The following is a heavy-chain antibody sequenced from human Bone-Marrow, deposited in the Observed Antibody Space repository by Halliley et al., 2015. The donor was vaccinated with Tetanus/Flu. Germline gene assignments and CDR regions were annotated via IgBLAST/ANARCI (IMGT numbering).Heavy chain of an antibody. J-gene: IGHJ1*01. CDR2: IYYTGSA. Sequence: TLSLTCNVSGGSIDGSSYYWAWFRQPPGREMEWIGSIYYTGSAFYNPSLRSRAVISVDMSKNHFSLNLSSVTAADTAVYYCARHEGPHRYFETKDSYIGGWGLGTRITVSP. D-gene: IGHD3-16*02. V-gene: IGHV4-39*01. CDR1: GGSIDGSSYY. CDR3: ARHEGPHRYFETKDSYIGG.